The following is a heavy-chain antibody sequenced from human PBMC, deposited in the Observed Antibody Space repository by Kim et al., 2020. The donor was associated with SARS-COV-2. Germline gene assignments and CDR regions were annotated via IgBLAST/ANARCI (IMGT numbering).Heavy chain of an antibody. V-gene: IGHV3-30*02. CDR3: AKGVQLWSQYYFDY. D-gene: IGHD5-18*01. Sequence: AEAMKGRFTISRDNSKNTLYLQMNSLRAEDTAVYYCAKGVQLWSQYYFDYWGQGTLVTVSS. J-gene: IGHJ4*02.